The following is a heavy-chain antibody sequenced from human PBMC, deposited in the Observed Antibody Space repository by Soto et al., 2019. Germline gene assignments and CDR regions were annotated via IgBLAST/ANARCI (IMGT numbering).Heavy chain of an antibody. Sequence: ASVKVSCKASGYTFTGYYMHWVRQAPGQGLEWMGWINPNSGGTDYAQKFQGRVTMTRDTSISTAYMELSRLRSDDTAVYYCAGGVLSGSYYNWFDPCGQGTLVIVSS. CDR1: GYTFTGYY. CDR2: INPNSGGT. J-gene: IGHJ5*02. D-gene: IGHD1-26*01. V-gene: IGHV1-2*02. CDR3: AGGVLSGSYYNWFDP.